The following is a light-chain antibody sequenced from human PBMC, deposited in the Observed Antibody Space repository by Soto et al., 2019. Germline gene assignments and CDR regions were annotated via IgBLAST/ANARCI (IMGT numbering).Light chain of an antibody. CDR1: QTISSW. V-gene: IGKV1-5*03. CDR2: KAS. J-gene: IGKJ1*01. CDR3: QHYNSYSEA. Sequence: IQMTQSPSTLSGSVGDRVTITCLAIQTISSWLAWYQQKPGKAPKLLIYKASTLKSGVPSRFSGSGSGTEFTLTISSLQPDDFATYYCQHYNSYSEAFGQGTKVDIK.